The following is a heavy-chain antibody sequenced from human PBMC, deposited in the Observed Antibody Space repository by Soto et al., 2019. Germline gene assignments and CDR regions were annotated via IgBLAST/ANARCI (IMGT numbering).Heavy chain of an antibody. J-gene: IGHJ6*04. Sequence: ASVKVSCKASGGTFSSYAISWVRQAPGQGLEWMGGIIPIFGTANYAQKFQGRVTITADESTSTAYMELSSLRSEDTAVYYCAGDSLHNWNYYYYGMDVWGKGTTVTVSS. V-gene: IGHV1-69*13. CDR2: IIPIFGTA. CDR3: AGDSLHNWNYYYYGMDV. CDR1: GGTFSSYA. D-gene: IGHD1-20*01.